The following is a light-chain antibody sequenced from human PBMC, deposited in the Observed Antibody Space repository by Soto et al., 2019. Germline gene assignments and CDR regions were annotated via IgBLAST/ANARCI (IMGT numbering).Light chain of an antibody. V-gene: IGLV2-14*01. CDR2: EVS. Sequence: QSALTQPASVSGSPGQSITISCIGTSSDIGASNYVSWYQQRLGKAPKVMIYEVSNRPSGISNRFSGSKSGNTASLTISGLQAEDEADYYCSSYAANRVTLDVFGTGTKVTVL. CDR3: SSYAANRVTLDV. CDR1: SSDIGASNY. J-gene: IGLJ1*01.